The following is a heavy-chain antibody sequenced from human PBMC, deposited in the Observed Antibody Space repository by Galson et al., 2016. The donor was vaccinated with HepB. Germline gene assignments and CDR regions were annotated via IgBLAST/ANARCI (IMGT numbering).Heavy chain of an antibody. Sequence: SLRLSCAGSGFSFTSVGMSWVRQAPGKGLEWVGRIKSGIDGETKDGAKPVSGRFAITGDDTKNTLYLQMNSLKIEDTAIYYCTTDPPGPYYYETSGYYRTSDYWGQGTLVTVSS. D-gene: IGHD3-22*01. J-gene: IGHJ4*02. CDR3: TTDPPGPYYYETSGYYRTSDY. CDR2: IKSGIDGETK. CDR1: GFSFTSVG. V-gene: IGHV3-15*01.